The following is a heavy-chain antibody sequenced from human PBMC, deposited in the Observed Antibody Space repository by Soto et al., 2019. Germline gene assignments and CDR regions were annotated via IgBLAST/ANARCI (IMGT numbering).Heavy chain of an antibody. D-gene: IGHD3-22*01. CDR3: ARQHYYDSSGYYTWN. CDR1: GGSISSYY. Sequence: PSETLSLTCTVSGGSISSYYWSWIRQPPGKGLEWIATVHYSGSTYYTPSLKNRVTISADTSNNQFSLRLNSVTAADTAVYYCARQHYYDSSGYYTWNSGQATLVTVSS. V-gene: IGHV4-59*04. J-gene: IGHJ4*02. CDR2: VHYSGST.